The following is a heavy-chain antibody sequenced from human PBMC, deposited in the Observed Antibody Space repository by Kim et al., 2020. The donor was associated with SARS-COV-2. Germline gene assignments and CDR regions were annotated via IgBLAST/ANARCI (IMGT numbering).Heavy chain of an antibody. Sequence: SYNPSLKSPVTISVDTSKNQFSLKRSSVTAADTAVYYCARNNRIAVAGTWGQGTLVTVSS. CDR3: ARNNRIAVAGT. D-gene: IGHD6-19*01. V-gene: IGHV4-30-2*04. J-gene: IGHJ5*02.